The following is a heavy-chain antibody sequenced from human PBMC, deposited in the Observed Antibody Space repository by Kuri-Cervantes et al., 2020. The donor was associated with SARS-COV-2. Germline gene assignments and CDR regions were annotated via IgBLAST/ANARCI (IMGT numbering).Heavy chain of an antibody. V-gene: IGHV1-8*03. CDR2: MNPNSGKT. CDR1: GGTFSSYA. CDR3: AREGSGYYYYYIDV. J-gene: IGHJ6*03. D-gene: IGHD3-10*01. Sequence: ASVKVSCKASGGTFSSYAISWLRQATGQGHEWMGWMNPNSGKTGYAQKFQGRVTVTRNTSIGTAYMELSSLRSEDTAVYYCAREGSGYYYYYIDVWGKGTTVTVSS.